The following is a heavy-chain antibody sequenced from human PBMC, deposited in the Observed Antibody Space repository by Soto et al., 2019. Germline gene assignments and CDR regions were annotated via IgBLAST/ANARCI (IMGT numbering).Heavy chain of an antibody. Sequence: QVQLQQWGAGLLKPSETLSLTCAVYGGSFSGYYWIWIRQPPEKGLEWIGQIHHSGSTNYNPSLPRRVTISVDTSKNQFSLNLTSVTAADTAVYYCARVGVPYCVSTSCYAPDFWGQGTLVTVSS. J-gene: IGHJ4*02. V-gene: IGHV4-34*01. CDR3: ARVGVPYCVSTSCYAPDF. D-gene: IGHD2-2*01. CDR2: IHHSGST. CDR1: GGSFSGYY.